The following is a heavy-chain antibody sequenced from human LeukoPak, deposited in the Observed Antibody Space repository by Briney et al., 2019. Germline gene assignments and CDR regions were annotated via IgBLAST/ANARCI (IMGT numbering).Heavy chain of an antibody. J-gene: IGHJ5*02. V-gene: IGHV3-33*01. D-gene: IGHD4-17*01. CDR2: IWYDGSNK. CDR3: ARDGTVTAGPFDP. CDR1: GLPFSRFG. Sequence: SGGSLRLSCAAPGLPFSRFGMHWLRQAPGKGLEWVAFIWYDGSNKYYTDSVKGRFTISRDNSKNTLYLQMNSLTAEDTAVYYCARDGTVTAGPFDPWGGGTLVTVSS.